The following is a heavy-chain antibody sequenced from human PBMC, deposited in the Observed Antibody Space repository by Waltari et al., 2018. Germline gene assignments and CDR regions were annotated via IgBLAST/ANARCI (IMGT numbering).Heavy chain of an antibody. V-gene: IGHV4-31*03. CDR1: GGSISSRAYY. CDR2: IHYGGST. D-gene: IGHD1-26*01. J-gene: IGHJ4*02. CDR3: GRSYYGSYFLDY. Sequence: VQLQESGPGLVKPSQTLSLICTVSGGSISSRAYYWNWIRQHPGKGLEWIGYIHYGGSTYYNPSLRSRVNVSVDTSKNNFSLNLTSVTAADTAVYYCGRSYYGSYFLDYWGQGTLVTVFS.